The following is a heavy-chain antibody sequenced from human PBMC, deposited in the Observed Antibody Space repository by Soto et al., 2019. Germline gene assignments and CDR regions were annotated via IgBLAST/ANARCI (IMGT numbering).Heavy chain of an antibody. CDR2: IDYSGST. J-gene: IGHJ3*02. V-gene: IGHV4-59*02. CDR1: GGSVSNYY. CDR3: ARHAVAAGAFDI. Sequence: SETLSLTCSVSGGSVSNYYWNWLRQPPGKGLEWIGYIDYSGSTNYNPSLKSRVTISVDTSKNQFSLKLSSVTAADTAVYYCARHAVAAGAFDIWGQGTMVTVSS. D-gene: IGHD2-15*01.